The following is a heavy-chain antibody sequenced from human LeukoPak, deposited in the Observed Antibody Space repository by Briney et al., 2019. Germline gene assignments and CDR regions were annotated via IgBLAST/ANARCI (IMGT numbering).Heavy chain of an antibody. CDR1: GFTFGSYG. D-gene: IGHD3-22*01. Sequence: GGSLRLSCAASGFTFGSYGMSWVRQAPGKGLEWVSFITPNADRTSYADSVEGRFTISRDNPRNTLYMQMNSLRDEDTAVYYCAIVHGYYDGSGYWVQWGQGTLVTVSS. V-gene: IGHV3-23*01. CDR3: AIVHGYYDGSGYWVQ. J-gene: IGHJ1*01. CDR2: ITPNADRT.